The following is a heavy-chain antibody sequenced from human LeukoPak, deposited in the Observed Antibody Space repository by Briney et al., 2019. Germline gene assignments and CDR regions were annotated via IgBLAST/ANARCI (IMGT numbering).Heavy chain of an antibody. V-gene: IGHV3-7*01. Sequence: PGGSLRLSCAASGFTFSHYWMTWVRQAPGKGLEWVANINQDGSTTNYLDSVKGRFTISRDNAKNSLYLQMNSLRAEDTAVYYCARDGDYYDSSGYYFDYWGQGTLVTVSS. CDR2: INQDGSTT. D-gene: IGHD3-22*01. CDR1: GFTFSHYW. J-gene: IGHJ4*02. CDR3: ARDGDYYDSSGYYFDY.